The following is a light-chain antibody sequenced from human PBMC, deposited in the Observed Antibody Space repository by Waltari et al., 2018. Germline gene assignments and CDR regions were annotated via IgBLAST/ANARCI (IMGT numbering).Light chain of an antibody. Sequence: EIVFAQSPGNLSFSPGERATLPCRASQSVGRFLAWYQRKPGQAPRLLIYDASDRATGTPARFSGSGSGTDFTLTISSLEPEDFAVYYCQHRGNWPLLAFGQGTRLEIK. V-gene: IGKV3-11*01. CDR3: QHRGNWPLLA. CDR2: DAS. J-gene: IGKJ5*01. CDR1: QSVGRF.